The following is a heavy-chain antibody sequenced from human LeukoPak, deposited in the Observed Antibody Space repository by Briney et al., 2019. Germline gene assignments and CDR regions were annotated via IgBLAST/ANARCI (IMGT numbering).Heavy chain of an antibody. CDR2: TYPGDSDT. J-gene: IGHJ4*02. Sequence: RAGESLKISCKGSGYSFTSYWIGWVRQLPGKGLEWMGITYPGDSDTRYSPSFQGQVIMSADKSINTAYLQWSSLKASDTAMYYCARLVRYGDYGLDWGQGTLVTVSS. V-gene: IGHV5-51*01. D-gene: IGHD4-17*01. CDR1: GYSFTSYW. CDR3: ARLVRYGDYGLD.